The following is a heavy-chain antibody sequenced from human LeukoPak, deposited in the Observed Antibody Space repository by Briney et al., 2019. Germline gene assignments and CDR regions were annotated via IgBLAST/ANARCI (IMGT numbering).Heavy chain of an antibody. V-gene: IGHV4-61*02. CDR2: IYTSGST. CDR1: GGSISSGSYY. CDR3: ARWRGMYFDY. D-gene: IGHD3-3*01. Sequence: SQTLSLTCTVSGGSISSGSYYWSWIRQPAGKGLEWIRRIYTSGSTNYNPSLKSRVTISVDTSKNQFSLKLSSVTAADTAVYYCARWRGMYFDYWGQGTLVTVSS. J-gene: IGHJ4*02.